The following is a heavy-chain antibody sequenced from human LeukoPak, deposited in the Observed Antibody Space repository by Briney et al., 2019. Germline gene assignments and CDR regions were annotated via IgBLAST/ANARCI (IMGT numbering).Heavy chain of an antibody. CDR2: INPSGGST. D-gene: IGHD5-18*01. CDR3: ASGEQLWDYYMDV. V-gene: IGHV1-46*01. J-gene: IGHJ6*03. Sequence: ASVTLSCKSSGYTFTSYYMHLVRHAPGQGLELMGIINPSGGSTSYAQKFQGRVTMTRDTSTSTAYMELSSLRSEDTAVYYCASGEQLWDYYMDVWGKGTTVTISS. CDR1: GYTFTSYY.